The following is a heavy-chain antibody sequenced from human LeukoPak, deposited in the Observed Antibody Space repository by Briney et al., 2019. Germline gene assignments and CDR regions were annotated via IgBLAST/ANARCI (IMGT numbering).Heavy chain of an antibody. V-gene: IGHV3-64D*09. CDR2: ISNNGGST. Sequence: GGSLRLSCAASGFTFSSYAMHWVRQAPGKGLEYVSSISNNGGSTSYADSVKGRFTMSRDNSKNTLYLQMSILRAEDTALYYCVKDLSGTYSFDHWGQGTLVTVSS. CDR1: GFTFSSYA. CDR3: VKDLSGTYSFDH. D-gene: IGHD1-26*01. J-gene: IGHJ4*02.